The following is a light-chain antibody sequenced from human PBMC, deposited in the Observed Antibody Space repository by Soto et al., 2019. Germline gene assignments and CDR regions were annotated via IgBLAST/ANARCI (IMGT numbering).Light chain of an antibody. CDR2: WAH. Sequence: DIVLTQSPDSLAVSLGERATINCKSSQSVLYTPNNKNYLGWYQQKPGQPPKLLIYWAHLRQPGVPDRFSGSASGTEFTLTIRGLPAEDAGLSFCQQYSSNSLTFGGRTTVDI. CDR3: QQYSSNSLT. V-gene: IGKV4-1*01. CDR1: QSVLYTPNNKNY. J-gene: IGKJ4*01.